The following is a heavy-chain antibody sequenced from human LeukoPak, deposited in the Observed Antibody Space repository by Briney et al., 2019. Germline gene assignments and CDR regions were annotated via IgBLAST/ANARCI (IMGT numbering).Heavy chain of an antibody. J-gene: IGHJ3*02. V-gene: IGHV4-4*07. CDR3: AKDMGLVPGATHDAFDI. D-gene: IGHD2-2*01. Sequence: PSETLSLTCTVSGGSIRSYYWTWIRQPAGKGLEWIGRIYTSGSTKYNPSLKSRVTMSVDTSKNQFSLKLNSVTAADTAVYYCAKDMGLVPGATHDAFDIWGQGTMVTVSS. CDR2: IYTSGST. CDR1: GGSIRSYY.